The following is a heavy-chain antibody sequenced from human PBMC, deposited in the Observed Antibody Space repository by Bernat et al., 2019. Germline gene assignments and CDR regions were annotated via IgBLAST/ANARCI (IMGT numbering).Heavy chain of an antibody. D-gene: IGHD3-22*01. CDR2: ISYDGSNK. V-gene: IGHV3-30-3*01. CDR3: ARNYYYDSSPYSPLDY. CDR1: GFTFSSYA. J-gene: IGHJ4*02. Sequence: QVQLVESGGGVVQPERSLRLSCAASGFTFSSYAMHWVRQAPGKGLEWVAVISYDGSNKYYADSVKGRFTISRDNSKNTLYLQMNSLRAEDTAVYYCARNYYYDSSPYSPLDYWGQGTLVTVSS.